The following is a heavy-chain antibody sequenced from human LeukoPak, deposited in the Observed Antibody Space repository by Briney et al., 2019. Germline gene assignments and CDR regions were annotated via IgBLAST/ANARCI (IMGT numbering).Heavy chain of an antibody. CDR1: GFTVSSIY. Sequence: PGGSLRLSCAVSGFTVSSIYISWVRQAPGKGLEWVSFIYSDGNTYYADSVKGRFTLSRDSSRNTLYLQMNSLRVDDTAVYYCAGDTHSSSWYDHWGQGTLVTVSS. D-gene: IGHD6-19*01. V-gene: IGHV3-53*01. CDR3: AGDTHSSSWYDH. J-gene: IGHJ5*02. CDR2: IYSDGNT.